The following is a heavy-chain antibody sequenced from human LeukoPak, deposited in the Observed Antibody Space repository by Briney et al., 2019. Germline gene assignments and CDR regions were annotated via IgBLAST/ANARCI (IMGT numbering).Heavy chain of an antibody. CDR1: GYTFTSYG. CDR3: ARDLGYCSGGSCYEIDY. Sequence: ASVKVSCKASGYTFTSYGISWVRQAPGQGLEWMGWINPNSGGTNYAQKFQGRVTMTRDTSISTAYMELSRLRSDDTAVYYCARDLGYCSGGSCYEIDYWGQGTLVTVSS. CDR2: INPNSGGT. D-gene: IGHD2-15*01. J-gene: IGHJ4*02. V-gene: IGHV1-2*02.